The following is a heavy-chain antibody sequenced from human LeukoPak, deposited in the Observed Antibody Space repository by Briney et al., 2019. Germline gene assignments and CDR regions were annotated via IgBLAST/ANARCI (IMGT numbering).Heavy chain of an antibody. CDR1: GGSISSYY. CDR3: AGNQLPSHYFDY. CDR2: IYYSGST. V-gene: IGHV4-59*08. D-gene: IGHD2-2*01. Sequence: PSQTLSLTCTVSGGSISSYYWSWIRQPPGKGLEWIGYIYYSGSTNYNPSLKSRVTISVDTSKNQFSLKLSSVTAADTAVYYCAGNQLPSHYFDYWGQGTLVTVSS. J-gene: IGHJ4*02.